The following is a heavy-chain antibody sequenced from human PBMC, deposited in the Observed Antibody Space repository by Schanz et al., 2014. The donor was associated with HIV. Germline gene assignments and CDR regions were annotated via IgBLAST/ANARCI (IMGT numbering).Heavy chain of an antibody. CDR3: ASHGEGITMIVVVNGGYYGMDV. CDR2: IIPIFGTT. Sequence: QVQLAQSGAEVKRPGALVTVSCSAVGRTFPDIDINWVRRAAGQGLEWMGGIIPIFGTTNYAQKFQGRVTITADKSTRTAYMELSSLRFEDTAVYYCASHGEGITMIVVVNGGYYGMDVWGQGTTVTVSS. V-gene: IGHV1-69*06. CDR1: GRTFPDID. J-gene: IGHJ6*02. D-gene: IGHD3-22*01.